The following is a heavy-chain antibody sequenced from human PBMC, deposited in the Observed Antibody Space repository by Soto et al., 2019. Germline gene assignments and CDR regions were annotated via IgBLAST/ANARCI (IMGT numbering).Heavy chain of an antibody. V-gene: IGHV1-2*02. Sequence: ASVKVSCKASGYTFTGYYIHWLRHAPGQGLEWMGWINPNSGDTNYVQKFQARVTMTRDTSISTAYMELSRLTSDDTAVYYCARGSAMGVWGQGTRVTVS. CDR2: INPNSGDT. CDR1: GYTFTGYY. CDR3: ARGSAMGV. J-gene: IGHJ6*02.